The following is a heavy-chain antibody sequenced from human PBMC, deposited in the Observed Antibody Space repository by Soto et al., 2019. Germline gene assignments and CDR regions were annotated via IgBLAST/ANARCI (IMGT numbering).Heavy chain of an antibody. J-gene: IGHJ6*02. V-gene: IGHV1-18*01. Sequence: ASVKVSCKASGYTFTSYGISWVRQAPGQGLEWMGWISAYNGNTNYAQKLQGRVTMTTDTSTSTAYMELRSLRSDDTAVYYCARATYYYDSSGYPDVWGQGTTVTVSS. CDR3: ARATYYYDSSGYPDV. D-gene: IGHD3-22*01. CDR1: GYTFTSYG. CDR2: ISAYNGNT.